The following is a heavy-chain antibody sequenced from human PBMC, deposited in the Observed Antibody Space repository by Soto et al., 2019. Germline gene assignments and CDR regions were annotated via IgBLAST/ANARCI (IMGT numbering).Heavy chain of an antibody. CDR3: ARDDRSRYTFDY. CDR2: IYQSGST. CDR1: GGSISSGGYS. J-gene: IGHJ4*02. D-gene: IGHD3-16*02. Sequence: QLQLQESGSGLVKPSQTLSFTCAVSGGSISSGGYSWNWIRQPPGKGLEWIGYIYQSGSTYYNPSLKSRVTISVDRSKNQFSLNLTSVTAADTAVYYCARDDRSRYTFDYWGQGTLVTVSS. V-gene: IGHV4-30-2*01.